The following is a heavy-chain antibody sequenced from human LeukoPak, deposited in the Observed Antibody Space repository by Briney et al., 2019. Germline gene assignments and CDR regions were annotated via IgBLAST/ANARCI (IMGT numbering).Heavy chain of an antibody. CDR3: ARRGMGSSSSY. D-gene: IGHD6-6*01. J-gene: IGHJ4*02. Sequence: SETLSLTCTVSGGSISSSSYYWGWIRQPPGRGLEWIGSIYYSGSTYYNPSLKSRVTISVDTSKNQFSLKLSSVTAADTAVYYCARRGMGSSSSYWGQGTLVTVSS. CDR2: IYYSGST. CDR1: GGSISSSSYY. V-gene: IGHV4-39*01.